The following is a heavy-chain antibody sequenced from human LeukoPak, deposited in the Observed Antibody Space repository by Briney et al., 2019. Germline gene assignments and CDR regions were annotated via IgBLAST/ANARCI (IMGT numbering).Heavy chain of an antibody. Sequence: GGSLRLSCAASGFTLSNYGMHWVRQAPGKGLEWVAVISSDESNIYQADSVKGRFTISRDNAKKSLYLQMNSLRAEDTAVYYCARDNYDSSGYYFDWGQGTLVTVSS. V-gene: IGHV3-30*03. CDR3: ARDNYDSSGYYFD. CDR2: ISSDESNI. J-gene: IGHJ4*02. CDR1: GFTLSNYG. D-gene: IGHD3-22*01.